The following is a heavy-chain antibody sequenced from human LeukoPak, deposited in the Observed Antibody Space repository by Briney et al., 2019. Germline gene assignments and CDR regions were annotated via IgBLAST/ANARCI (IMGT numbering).Heavy chain of an antibody. CDR3: AKKDNGAIGTGIFDR. CDR2: IDGDGTGT. D-gene: IGHD4/OR15-4a*01. V-gene: IGHV3-23*01. CDR1: GFTFSSYA. J-gene: IGHJ4*02. Sequence: GGSLRLSCAASGFTFSSYAMSWVRQAPGKGLEWVSAIDGDGTGTYYNADFVRGRFTISRDNSKNMVYLQMTSLRAEDTAVYHCAKKDNGAIGTGIFDRWGLGTLVTVSS.